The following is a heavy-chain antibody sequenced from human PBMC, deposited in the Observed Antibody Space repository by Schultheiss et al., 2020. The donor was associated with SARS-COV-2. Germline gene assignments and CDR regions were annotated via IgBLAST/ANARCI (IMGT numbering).Heavy chain of an antibody. D-gene: IGHD2-15*01. V-gene: IGHV3-53*01. J-gene: IGHJ4*02. CDR3: AKGRGGVVVAATVTD. CDR1: GFTVSSNC. CDR2: IYSGGST. Sequence: GGSLRLSCAASGFTVSSNCVSWIRQPPGKGLEWVSVIYSGGSTYYADSVKGRFTISRENAKNSLYLQMNSLRAEDTAVYYCAKGRGGVVVAATVTDLGQGTLVTVSS.